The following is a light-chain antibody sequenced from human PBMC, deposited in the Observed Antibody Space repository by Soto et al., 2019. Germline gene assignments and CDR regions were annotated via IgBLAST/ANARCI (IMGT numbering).Light chain of an antibody. CDR1: SSDVGGYNS. CDR3: SSYAGSTTHV. J-gene: IGLJ1*01. CDR2: EVT. Sequence: QSVLTQPPSASGSPGQSVTISCTGTSSDVGGYNSVSWYQHHPGKAPKLIIYEVTKRPSGVPDRFSGSKSADTASLTVSGLQAEDEADYYCSSYAGSTTHVFGTGTKLTVL. V-gene: IGLV2-8*01.